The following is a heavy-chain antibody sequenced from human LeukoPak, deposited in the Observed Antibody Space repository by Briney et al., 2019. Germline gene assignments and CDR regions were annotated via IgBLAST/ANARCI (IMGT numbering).Heavy chain of an antibody. D-gene: IGHD4-17*01. CDR2: ISAYNGNT. V-gene: IGHV1-18*01. CDR1: GYTFTTYD. CDR3: ARDPLGGDYVFDY. Sequence: ASVKVSCKASGYTFTTYDINWVRQAPGQGLEWMGWISAYNGNTNYAQKLQGRVTMTTDTSTSTAYMELRSLRSDDTAVYYCARDPLGGDYVFDYWGQGTLVTVYS. J-gene: IGHJ4*02.